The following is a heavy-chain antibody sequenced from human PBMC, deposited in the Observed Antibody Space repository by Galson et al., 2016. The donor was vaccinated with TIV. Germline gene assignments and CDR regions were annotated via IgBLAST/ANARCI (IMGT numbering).Heavy chain of an antibody. V-gene: IGHV1-18*04. J-gene: IGHJ4*02. CDR2: ISAYNGNT. Sequence: SVKVSCKASGYTFTSYGISWARQAPGQGLEWLGWISAYNGNTNYAQKLQGRVTMTTDTSTSTAYMELRSLRSDGTAVYFCARDRRDILTGCLLDYWGQGTLVTVSS. CDR1: GYTFTSYG. D-gene: IGHD3-9*01. CDR3: ARDRRDILTGCLLDY.